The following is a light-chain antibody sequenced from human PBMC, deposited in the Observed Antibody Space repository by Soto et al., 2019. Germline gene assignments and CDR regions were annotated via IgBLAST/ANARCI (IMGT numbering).Light chain of an antibody. V-gene: IGLV1-40*01. J-gene: IGLJ2*01. CDR1: SSNIGAGYD. CDR3: QSYDSSLRAYVV. Sequence: QSVLTQPPSESGAPGQRVTISCTGRSSNIGAGYDVHWYQQLPGTAPKLLIYGNSNRPSGVPDRFSGSKSGTSASLAITGLQAEDEADYYCQSYDSSLRAYVVFGGGTKLTVL. CDR2: GNS.